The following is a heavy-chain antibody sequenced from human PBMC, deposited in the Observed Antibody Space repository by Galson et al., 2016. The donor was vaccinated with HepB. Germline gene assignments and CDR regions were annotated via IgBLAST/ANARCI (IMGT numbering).Heavy chain of an antibody. CDR3: AKGLTTVTTEVDY. Sequence: SLRLSCAASGFTFSSYWMHWVRQAPGKGLVWVSGINSDGTSTTHADSVKGRFTISRDNFKNMLYLQMNSLRAEDTAVYYCAKGLTTVTTEVDYWGQGTLVTVSS. CDR2: INSDGTST. D-gene: IGHD4-17*01. V-gene: IGHV3-74*01. J-gene: IGHJ4*02. CDR1: GFTFSSYW.